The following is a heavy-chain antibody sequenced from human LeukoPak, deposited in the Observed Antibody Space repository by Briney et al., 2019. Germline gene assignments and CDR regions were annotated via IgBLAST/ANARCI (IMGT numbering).Heavy chain of an antibody. D-gene: IGHD3-22*01. V-gene: IGHV3-21*01. Sequence: PGGSLRLSCAASEFIFSSNAMNWVRQAPGKGLEWVSSISSSSSYIYYADSVKGRFTISRDNAKNSLYLQMNSLRAEDTAVYYCARDNNDSSGYYFLGPGYYYGMDVWGQGTTVTVSS. J-gene: IGHJ6*02. CDR1: EFIFSSNA. CDR2: ISSSSSYI. CDR3: ARDNNDSSGYYFLGPGYYYGMDV.